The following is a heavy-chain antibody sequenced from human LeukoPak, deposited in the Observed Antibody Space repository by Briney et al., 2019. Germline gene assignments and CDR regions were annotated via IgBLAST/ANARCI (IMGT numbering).Heavy chain of an antibody. V-gene: IGHV3-53*01. D-gene: IGHD3-22*01. Sequence: GGSLRLSCAASGFTVSSNYMSWVRQAPGRGLEGVSLIFTGGSTYYADSVRGRFTISRENSKNTLYLQMDSLRAEDTAVYYCARASTSGYHYFDYWGQGTLVTVSS. CDR3: ARASTSGYHYFDY. J-gene: IGHJ4*02. CDR1: GFTVSSNY. CDR2: IFTGGST.